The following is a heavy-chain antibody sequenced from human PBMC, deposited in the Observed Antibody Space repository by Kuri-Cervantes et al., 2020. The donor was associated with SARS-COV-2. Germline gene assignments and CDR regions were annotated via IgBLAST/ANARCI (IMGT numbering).Heavy chain of an antibody. CDR2: ISGTGFNT. D-gene: IGHD4-11*01. CDR1: GFTLSTYA. CDR3: ARMWCNTVTDFDY. Sequence: GGSLRLSCTASGFTLSTYAFSWVRQAPGKGLEWVSFISGTGFNTDYAASVKGRFTVSRDNAKNTLYLQMNSLRAEDTAVYYCARMWCNTVTDFDYWGQGTLVTVSS. V-gene: IGHV3-23*01. J-gene: IGHJ4*02.